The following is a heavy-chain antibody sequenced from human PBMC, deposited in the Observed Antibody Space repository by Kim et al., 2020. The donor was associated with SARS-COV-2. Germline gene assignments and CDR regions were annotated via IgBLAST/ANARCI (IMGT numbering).Heavy chain of an antibody. CDR3: AKDDY. CDR2: SYDGSNK. J-gene: IGHJ4*02. V-gene: IGHV3-30*18. Sequence: SYDGSNKCYEDSVKGRFTIYRDNSKNALYLQMNSLRAEDTAVYYCAKDDYWGQGTLVTVSS.